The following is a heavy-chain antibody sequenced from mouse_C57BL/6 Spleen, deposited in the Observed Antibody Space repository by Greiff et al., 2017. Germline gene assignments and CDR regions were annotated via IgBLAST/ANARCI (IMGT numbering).Heavy chain of an antibody. CDR1: GFTFSDYY. J-gene: IGHJ3*01. V-gene: IGHV5-16*01. CDR2: INYDGSST. D-gene: IGHD3-1*01. Sequence: EVMLVESEGGLVQPGSSMTLSCTASGFTFSDYYMAWVRQVPEKGLEWVANINYDGSSTYYLDSLKSRFIISRDNAKNMLYLQKSSLKSEDTATYDCARDRDGGFAYWGQGTLVTVSA. CDR3: ARDRDGGFAY.